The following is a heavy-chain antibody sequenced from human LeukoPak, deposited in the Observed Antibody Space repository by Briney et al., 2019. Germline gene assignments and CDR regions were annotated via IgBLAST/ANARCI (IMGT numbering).Heavy chain of an antibody. V-gene: IGHV4-4*02. CDR3: ARTEAFCSDTSCSNWFDP. CDR1: VGSVIRSNW. J-gene: IGHJ5*02. CDR2: IQHSGST. D-gene: IGHD2-2*01. Sequence: SETLSLTCAVSVGSVIRSNWWNWVRQPPGKGLEWIGEIQHSGSTNYNPSLKSRVLMSVAKSKHQFSLKLRSVTAADTAVYYCARTEAFCSDTSCSNWFDPWGQGTLVTVSS.